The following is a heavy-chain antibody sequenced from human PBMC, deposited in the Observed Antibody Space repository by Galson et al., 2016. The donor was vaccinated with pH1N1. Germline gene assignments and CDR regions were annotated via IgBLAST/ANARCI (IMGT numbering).Heavy chain of an antibody. D-gene: IGHD2/OR15-2a*01. J-gene: IGHJ4*02. V-gene: IGHV3-23*01. Sequence: SLRLSCAASGFTFNSFAMSWVRQAPGKGLEWVSSISATGGSSYYTDSVKGRFTNSRHYSTKTVYLQMNSLRPDDTAVYYCAKDASSQVHNTGSFDYWGQGILVTVSS. CDR3: AKDASSQVHNTGSFDY. CDR1: GFTFNSFA. CDR2: ISATGGSS.